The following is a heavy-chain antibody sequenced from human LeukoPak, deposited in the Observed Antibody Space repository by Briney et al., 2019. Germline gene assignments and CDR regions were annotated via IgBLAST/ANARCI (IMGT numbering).Heavy chain of an antibody. CDR3: ARQDTAMAWSYYFDY. V-gene: IGHV4-39*01. CDR1: GGSVSSGSYY. D-gene: IGHD5-18*01. CDR2: IYYSGST. Sequence: SETLSLTCTVSGGSVSSGSYYWGWIRQPPGKGLEWIGSIYYSGSTYYTPSLKSRVTISVDTSKNQFSLKLSSVTAADTAVYYCARQDTAMAWSYYFDYWGQGTLVTVSS. J-gene: IGHJ4*02.